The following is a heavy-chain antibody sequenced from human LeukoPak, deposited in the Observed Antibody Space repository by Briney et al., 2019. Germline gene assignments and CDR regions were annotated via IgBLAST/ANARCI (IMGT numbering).Heavy chain of an antibody. D-gene: IGHD2-2*01. CDR3: ARRSEYHWFDP. V-gene: IGHV4-31*03. J-gene: IGHJ5*02. CDR1: GGSISSGDYY. CDR2: IYYSGST. Sequence: PSQTLSRTCTVSGGSISSGDYYWNWIRQHPGKGLEWIGYIYYSGSTYYNPSLKSRVTISVDTSRNQFSLRLSSVTAADTAVYYCARRSEYHWFDPWGQGTLVTVSS.